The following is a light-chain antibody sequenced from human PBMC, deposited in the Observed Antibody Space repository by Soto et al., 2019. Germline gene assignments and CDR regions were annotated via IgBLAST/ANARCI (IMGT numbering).Light chain of an antibody. J-gene: IGKJ1*01. V-gene: IGKV3-20*01. CDR1: QSVSSYY. CDR2: GAS. CDR3: QQYGSSPRT. Sequence: EIVLTQSPGTLSLSPGERATLSCRASQSVSSYYLAWYQQKPGQAPRLLIHGASSRATGIPDRFSGSGSGTDFTLTISRLEPEDFAVYYCQQYGSSPRTFGQGTKVDIK.